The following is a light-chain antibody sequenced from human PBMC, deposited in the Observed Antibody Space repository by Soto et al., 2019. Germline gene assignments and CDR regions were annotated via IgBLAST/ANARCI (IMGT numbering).Light chain of an antibody. Sequence: QSALTQPRSVSGSPGQSVTISCTGTSSDVGGYNYVSWYQQHPGKAPKLMIYDVSKRPSGVPDRFSGSKSGNTASLTISGLQAEDEADYYCCSYAGSYTVLFGGGTKGPS. V-gene: IGLV2-11*01. CDR1: SSDVGGYNY. CDR2: DVS. J-gene: IGLJ2*01. CDR3: CSYAGSYTVL.